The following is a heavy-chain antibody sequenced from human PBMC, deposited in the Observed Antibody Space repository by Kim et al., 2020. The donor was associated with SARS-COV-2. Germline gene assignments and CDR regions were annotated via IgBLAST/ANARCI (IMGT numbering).Heavy chain of an antibody. D-gene: IGHD1-26*01. CDR3: ARQDGRELLLGGALFDY. V-gene: IGHV4-39*01. Sequence: RKSRVTISVDTSKNQFSLKLSSVTAADTAGYYCARQDGRELLLGGALFDYWGQGTLVTVSS. J-gene: IGHJ4*02.